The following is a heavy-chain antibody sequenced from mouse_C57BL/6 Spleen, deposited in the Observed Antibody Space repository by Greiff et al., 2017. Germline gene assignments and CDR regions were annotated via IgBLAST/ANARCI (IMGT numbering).Heavy chain of an antibody. CDR1: GYAFSSSW. J-gene: IGHJ3*01. V-gene: IGHV1-82*01. D-gene: IGHD3-2*02. CDR3: ARAQATLAWFAY. CDR2: IYPGDGDT. Sequence: VQLQQSGPELVKPGASVKISCKASGYAFSSSWMNWVKQRPGKGLEWIGRIYPGDGDTNYNGKFKGKATLTADKSSSTAYMQLSSLTSEDSAVYFCARAQATLAWFAYWGQGTLVTVSA.